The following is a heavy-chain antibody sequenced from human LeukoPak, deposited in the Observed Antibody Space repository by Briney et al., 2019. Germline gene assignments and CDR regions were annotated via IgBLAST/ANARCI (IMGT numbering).Heavy chain of an antibody. CDR3: ARGRYSILPRYYFDS. J-gene: IGHJ4*02. CDR1: GGSVSGYY. CDR2: INNSGST. V-gene: IGHV4-34*01. D-gene: IGHD6-13*01. Sequence: PESLSLTCAVYGGSVSGYYWSWVRQPPGKGLEWVGEINNSGSTTYNPSLKGRVPLSVATSKDQFSLKLSSVTAADTAVYYCARGRYSILPRYYFDSWGQGALVTVSS.